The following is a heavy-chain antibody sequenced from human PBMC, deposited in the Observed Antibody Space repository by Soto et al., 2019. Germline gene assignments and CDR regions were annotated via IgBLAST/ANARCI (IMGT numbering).Heavy chain of an antibody. CDR3: ARCIAARLRYYYGVDV. J-gene: IGHJ6*02. D-gene: IGHD6-6*01. CDR2: IDPSDSYT. Sequence: GESLKISCKGSGYSFTSYWISWVRQMPGKGLEWMGRIDPSDSYTNYSPSFQGHVTISADKSISTAYLQWSSLRAEDTAVYYCARCIAARLRYYYGVDVWGQGTTVTVSS. V-gene: IGHV5-10-1*01. CDR1: GYSFTSYW.